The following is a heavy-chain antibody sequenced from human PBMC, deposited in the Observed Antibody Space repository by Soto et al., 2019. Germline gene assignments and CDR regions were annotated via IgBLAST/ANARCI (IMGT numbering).Heavy chain of an antibody. CDR1: GYTLTELS. CDR2: FDPEDGET. Sequence: ASVKVSCKVSGYTLTELSVHWVRQAPGKGLEWMGGFDPEDGETIYAQKFQGRVTMTEDTSTDTAYMELSSLRSEDTAVYYCATASESSGWYSYFDYWGQGTLVTVSS. D-gene: IGHD6-19*01. J-gene: IGHJ4*02. CDR3: ATASESSGWYSYFDY. V-gene: IGHV1-24*01.